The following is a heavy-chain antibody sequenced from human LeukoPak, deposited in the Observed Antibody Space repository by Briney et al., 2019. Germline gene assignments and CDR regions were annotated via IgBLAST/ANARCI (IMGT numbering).Heavy chain of an antibody. Sequence: GGSLRLSCAASGFTFSRFGMHWVRQAPGKGLEWVAVISYDGSNKYYTDSVKGRFTISRDNSKNTLYLQMNSLRAEDTAVYYCARVPDCSGGSCHYYYYYMDVWGKGTTVTVSS. J-gene: IGHJ6*03. CDR1: GFTFSRFG. D-gene: IGHD2-15*01. V-gene: IGHV3-30*03. CDR3: ARVPDCSGGSCHYYYYYMDV. CDR2: ISYDGSNK.